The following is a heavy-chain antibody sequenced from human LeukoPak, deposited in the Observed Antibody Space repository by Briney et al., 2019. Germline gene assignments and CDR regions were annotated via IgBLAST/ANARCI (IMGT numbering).Heavy chain of an antibody. CDR3: TRYNWNYEEADAYYFDY. D-gene: IGHD1-7*01. J-gene: IGHJ4*02. CDR2: ISGAGGRT. CDR1: RFTFSTYA. V-gene: IGHV3-23*01. Sequence: GGSLRLSCAASRFTFSTYAMSWVRQAPGKGLEWVSVISGAGGRTYYDDSVKGRFTISRDNSKDTLYLQMNSLRAEDTAVYYGTRYNWNYEEADAYYFDYWGQGTLVTVSS.